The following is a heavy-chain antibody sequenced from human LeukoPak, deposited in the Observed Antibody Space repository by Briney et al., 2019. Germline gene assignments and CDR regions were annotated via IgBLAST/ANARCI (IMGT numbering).Heavy chain of an antibody. V-gene: IGHV3-23*01. D-gene: IGHD3-3*01. CDR2: ISGSGGNT. CDR3: AKLGYDFWSGYGRNTDY. Sequence: GGSLRLSCTVSGFTVSSNSMSWVRQAPGKGLEWVSGISGSGGNTYYVDSVKGRFTISRDNSKNTLYLQLNSLRAEDTAVYYCAKLGYDFWSGYGRNTDYWGQGTLVTVSS. CDR1: GFTVSSNS. J-gene: IGHJ4*02.